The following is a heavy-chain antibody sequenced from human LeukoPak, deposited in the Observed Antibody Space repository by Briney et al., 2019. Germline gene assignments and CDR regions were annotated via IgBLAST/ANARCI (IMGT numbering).Heavy chain of an antibody. CDR3: ARDPGRTHPYYFDY. Sequence: GGSLRLSCAASGFTFSSYSMNWVRQAPGKGLEWVSSISSSSSYIYYADSVKGRFTISSDNAKNSLYLQMNSLRAEDTAVYYCARDPGRTHPYYFDYWGQGTLSPSPQ. CDR2: ISSSSSYI. J-gene: IGHJ4*02. V-gene: IGHV3-21*01. D-gene: IGHD7-27*01. CDR1: GFTFSSYS.